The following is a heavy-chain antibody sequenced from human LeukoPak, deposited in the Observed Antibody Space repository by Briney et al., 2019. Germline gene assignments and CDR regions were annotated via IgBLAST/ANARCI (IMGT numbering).Heavy chain of an antibody. D-gene: IGHD3-9*01. CDR3: ARDRAPDWLFHDAFFI. CDR1: GFTFSSYA. J-gene: IGHJ3*02. V-gene: IGHV3-30*04. CDR2: ISYDGSNK. Sequence: PGRSLRLSCAASGFTFSSYAMHWVRQAPGKGLEWVAVISYDGSNKYYADSVKGRFTISRDNSKNTLYLQMNSLRAEDTAVYYCARDRAPDWLFHDAFFICGQGTMVTVSS.